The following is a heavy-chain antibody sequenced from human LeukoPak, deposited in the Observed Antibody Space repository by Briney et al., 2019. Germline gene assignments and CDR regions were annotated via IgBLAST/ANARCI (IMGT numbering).Heavy chain of an antibody. CDR2: IYYSGNT. CDR1: GGSISSSSYY. CDR3: AGQMIPNWYFGL. V-gene: IGHV4-39*02. D-gene: IGHD3-22*01. Sequence: SETLSLTCTVSGGSISSSSYYWGWIRQPPGKGLEWIGSIYYSGNTYYNPSLKSRVTISVDTSKNHFSLKLSSVTAADTAVYYCAGQMIPNWYFGLWGRGTLVTVSS. J-gene: IGHJ2*01.